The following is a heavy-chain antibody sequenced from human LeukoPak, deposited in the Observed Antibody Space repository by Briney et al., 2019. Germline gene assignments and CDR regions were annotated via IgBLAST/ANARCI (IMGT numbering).Heavy chain of an antibody. CDR3: ARDGDYDFWSAFDI. D-gene: IGHD3-3*01. CDR1: GFTFSSYA. Sequence: GGSLRLSCAASGFTFSSYAMSWVRQAPGKGLEWVSYISSSGSTIYYADSVKGRFTISRDNAKNSLYLQMNSLRAEDTAVYYCARDGDYDFWSAFDIWGQGTMVTVSS. CDR2: ISSSGSTI. J-gene: IGHJ3*02. V-gene: IGHV3-48*04.